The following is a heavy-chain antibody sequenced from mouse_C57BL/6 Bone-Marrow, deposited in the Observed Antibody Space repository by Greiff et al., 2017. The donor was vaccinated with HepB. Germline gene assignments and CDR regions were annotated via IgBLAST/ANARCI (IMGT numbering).Heavy chain of an antibody. J-gene: IGHJ3*01. CDR2: INPNNGGT. CDR1: GYTFTDYY. V-gene: IGHV1-26*01. CDR3: AIWDWFAY. Sequence: VQLQQSGPELVKPGASVKISCKASGYTFTDYYMNWVKQSHGKSLEWIGDINPNNGGTSYNQKFKGKATLTVDKSSSTAYMELRSLTSEDSAVYYCAIWDWFAYWGQGTLVTVSA. D-gene: IGHD4-1*01.